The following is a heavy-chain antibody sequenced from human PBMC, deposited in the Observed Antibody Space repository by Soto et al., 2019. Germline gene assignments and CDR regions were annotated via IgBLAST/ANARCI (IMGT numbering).Heavy chain of an antibody. J-gene: IGHJ5*02. V-gene: IGHV1-18*01. CDR2: ISAYDGKT. CDR1: GYTFNTYG. D-gene: IGHD3-3*01. CDR3: ARDHHEFWTSYCFDP. Sequence: ASVKVSCKTSGYTFNTYGINWVRQAPGQGLELMGWISAYDGKTTYAEKFQGRVTMTTDTSTSTDYMELRSLRSDDTAIYYCARDHHEFWTSYCFDPWGQGTPVTVSS.